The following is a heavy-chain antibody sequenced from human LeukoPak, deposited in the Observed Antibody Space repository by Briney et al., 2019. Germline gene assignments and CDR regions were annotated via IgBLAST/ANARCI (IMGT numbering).Heavy chain of an antibody. Sequence: SETLSLTCTVPGGSISSYYWSWIRQPAGKGLEWIGRIYTSGSTNYNPSLKSRVTMSVDTSKNQFSLKLSSVTAADTAVYYCAREGGGSGSYYRAANYYMDVWGKGTTVTVSS. CDR1: GGSISSYY. CDR2: IYTSGST. D-gene: IGHD3-10*01. CDR3: AREGGGSGSYYRAANYYMDV. J-gene: IGHJ6*03. V-gene: IGHV4-4*07.